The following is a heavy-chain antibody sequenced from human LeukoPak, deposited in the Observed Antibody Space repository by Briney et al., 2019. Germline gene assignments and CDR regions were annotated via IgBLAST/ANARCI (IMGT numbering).Heavy chain of an antibody. CDR2: FNANSGDT. CDR3: ARDPYDGNYYFDY. J-gene: IGHJ4*02. Sequence: ASVTVSCTPSGYTFTGYHVHWVRQAPGQGLEWMGWFNANSGDTKYAQKFQGRVTMTRDTSIGTDYMELTSLISDDTAIYYCARDPYDGNYYFDYWGQGTLVTVAS. CDR1: GYTFTGYH. V-gene: IGHV1-2*02. D-gene: IGHD3-3*01.